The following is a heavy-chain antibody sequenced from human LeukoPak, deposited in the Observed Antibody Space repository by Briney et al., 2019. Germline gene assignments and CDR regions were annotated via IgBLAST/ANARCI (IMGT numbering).Heavy chain of an antibody. CDR1: GGTFSSYA. Sequence: ASVKVSCKASGGTFSSYAISWVRQAPGQGLEWMGGIIPIFGTANYAQKFQGRVTITADESTSTAYMELSSLRSEDTAVYYCARDESGPGRRGFDYWGQGTLVTVSS. CDR2: IIPIFGTA. CDR3: ARDESGPGRRGFDY. V-gene: IGHV1-69*13. J-gene: IGHJ4*02.